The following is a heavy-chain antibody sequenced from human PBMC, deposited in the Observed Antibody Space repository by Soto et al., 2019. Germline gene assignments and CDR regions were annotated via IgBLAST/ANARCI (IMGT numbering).Heavy chain of an antibody. Sequence: KTSETLSLTCTFSCGSVISVSHYWSWIRLPPGKGLEWIGYIYHSGITNYNPSLESRVNISVDTSKNQFSLRLNSVTAADTAVYYCARQGADDFWSGYPNWFDPWGLGTLVTVSS. D-gene: IGHD3-3*01. J-gene: IGHJ5*02. CDR3: ARQGADDFWSGYPNWFDP. V-gene: IGHV4-61*01. CDR2: IYHSGIT. CDR1: CGSVISVSHY.